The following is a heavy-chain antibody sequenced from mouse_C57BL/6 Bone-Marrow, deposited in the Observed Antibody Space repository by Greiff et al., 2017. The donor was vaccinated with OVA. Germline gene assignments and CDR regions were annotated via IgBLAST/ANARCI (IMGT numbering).Heavy chain of an antibody. V-gene: IGHV1-53*01. CDR1: GYTFTSYW. Sequence: QVQLQQSGTELVKPGASVKLSCKASGYTFTSYWMHWVKQRPGQGLEWIGNINPSNGGTNYNEKFKSKATLTVDKSSSTAYMQLSSLTSEDSAVYYWAREDYYGSSYPAWFAYWGQGTLVTVSA. CDR3: AREDYYGSSYPAWFAY. J-gene: IGHJ3*01. D-gene: IGHD1-1*01. CDR2: INPSNGGT.